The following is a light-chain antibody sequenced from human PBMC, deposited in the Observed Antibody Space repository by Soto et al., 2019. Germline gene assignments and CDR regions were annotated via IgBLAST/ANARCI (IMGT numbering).Light chain of an antibody. J-gene: IGKJ4*01. V-gene: IGKV3-20*01. CDR2: RAS. CDR3: QQYESSTLT. CDR1: QSVSSSF. Sequence: EIVLTQSPDTLSLSPGERATLSCRASQSVSSSFLAWYHQKPGQAPRLLIYRASSRATGIPDSFTGSGSGTDFTLTISRLEPEDFAVYYCQQYESSTLTFGGGTKVEIK.